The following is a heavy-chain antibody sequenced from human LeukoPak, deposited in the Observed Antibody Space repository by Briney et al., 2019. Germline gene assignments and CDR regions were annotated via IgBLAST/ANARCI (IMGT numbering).Heavy chain of an antibody. CDR2: INTYNGNT. CDR1: GYIFTSYD. V-gene: IGHV1-18*01. J-gene: IGHJ3*02. Sequence: ASVKVSCKASGYIFTSYDISWVRQALGQGLEWMGWINTYNGNTNYAQKLQDRVTMTTDTSTSTAYMELRSLRSDDTAVYYCARSRDYTHSYALDIWGQGTMVTVSS. D-gene: IGHD3-16*01. CDR3: ARSRDYTHSYALDI.